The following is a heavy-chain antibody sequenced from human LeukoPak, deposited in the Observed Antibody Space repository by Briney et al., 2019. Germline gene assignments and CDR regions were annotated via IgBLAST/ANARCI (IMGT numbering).Heavy chain of an antibody. CDR2: FDPEEIDI. CDR3: ATAAPLGESSLIRLDDAFDI. D-gene: IGHD3-16*02. J-gene: IGHJ3*02. CDR1: GSSITDLS. V-gene: IGHV1-24*01. Sequence: ASVKVSCKVSGSSITDLSIHWVRQAPGKRPEWMGGFDPEEIDIVYAQNFQGRVNVTEDTAGDTAYMELRSLRSDDTAMYYCATAAPLGESSLIRLDDAFDIWGQGTMVTVSA.